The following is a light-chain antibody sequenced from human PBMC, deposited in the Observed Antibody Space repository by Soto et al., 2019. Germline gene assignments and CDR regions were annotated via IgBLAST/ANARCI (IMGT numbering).Light chain of an antibody. CDR1: QDISHF. CDR3: LQYTIDPPGT. V-gene: IGKV1-27*01. CDR2: GAS. Sequence: DIQMTQSPSSLSASVGDRVTFTCRASQDISHFLAWYQQRPGKVPTLLIFGASILQSGVPSRFSGSGSGTDFTLTISSLQPEDVATYYCLQYTIDPPGTFGQGTKVEIK. J-gene: IGKJ1*01.